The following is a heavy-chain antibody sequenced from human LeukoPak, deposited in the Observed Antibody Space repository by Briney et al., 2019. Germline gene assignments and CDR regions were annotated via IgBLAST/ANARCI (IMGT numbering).Heavy chain of an antibody. CDR2: ISAYNGNT. Sequence: ASVKVSCKASGYTFTDYYMHWVRQAPGQGLEWMGWISAYNGNTNYAQKLQGRVTMTTDTSTSTAYMELRSLRSDDTAVYYCARVSRDSSYFDYWGQGTLVTVSS. CDR3: ARVSRDSSYFDY. CDR1: GYTFTDYY. V-gene: IGHV1-18*04. D-gene: IGHD3-22*01. J-gene: IGHJ4*02.